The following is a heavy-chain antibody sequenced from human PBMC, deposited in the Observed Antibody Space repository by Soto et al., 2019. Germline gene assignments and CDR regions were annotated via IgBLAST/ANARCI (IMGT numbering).Heavy chain of an antibody. V-gene: IGHV3-48*02. D-gene: IGHD3-22*01. J-gene: IGHJ3*02. CDR2: ISSSSSTI. CDR1: GFTFSSYS. Sequence: EVQLVESGGGLVQPGGSLRLSCAASGFTFSSYSMNWVRQAPGKGLEWVSYISSSSSTIYYADSVKGRFTISRDNAKNSLYLQMNSLRDEDTAVYYCARAKPITMRVVGAAFDIWGQGTMVTVSS. CDR3: ARAKPITMRVVGAAFDI.